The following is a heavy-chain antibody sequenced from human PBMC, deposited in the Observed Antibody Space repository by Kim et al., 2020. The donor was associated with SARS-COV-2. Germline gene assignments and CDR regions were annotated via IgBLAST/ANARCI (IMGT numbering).Heavy chain of an antibody. V-gene: IGHV3-7*01. D-gene: IGHD3-10*01. Sequence: GGSLRLSCAASGFAFRHYWLTWVRRAPGKGLEWVASIKPDGSEQNYVDSVKGRFTISRDKAKNTLYLQMNSMTTEDRAVYYCARSASWELDYWGQGTLITVSS. CDR3: ARSASWELDY. CDR1: GFAFRHYW. J-gene: IGHJ4*02. CDR2: IKPDGSEQ.